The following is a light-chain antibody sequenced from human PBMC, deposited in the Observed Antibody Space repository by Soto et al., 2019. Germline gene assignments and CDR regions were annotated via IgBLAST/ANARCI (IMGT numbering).Light chain of an antibody. V-gene: IGLV1-44*01. CDR2: SNN. Sequence: QSVLTQPPSASGTPGQRVTISCSGSSSNIGSNTVNWFQQLPGTAPKLLIYSNNQRPSGVPDRLSGSKSGTSASLAISGLQSEDEADYYCAAWDVSLNGWVFGGGTKLTVL. CDR3: AAWDVSLNGWV. CDR1: SSNIGSNT. J-gene: IGLJ3*02.